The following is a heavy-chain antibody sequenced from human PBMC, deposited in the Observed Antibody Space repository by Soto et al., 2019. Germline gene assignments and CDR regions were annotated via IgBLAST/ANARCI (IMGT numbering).Heavy chain of an antibody. Sequence: GGSLRLSCAASGFTFSSYAMHWVRQAPGKGLEWVAVISYDGSNKYYADSVKGRFTISRDNSKNTLYLQMNSLRAEDTAGYYCARDGEDIVVVPAATYYYYYGMDVWGQGTTVTVSS. CDR3: ARDGEDIVVVPAATYYYYYGMDV. J-gene: IGHJ6*02. D-gene: IGHD2-2*01. CDR1: GFTFSSYA. V-gene: IGHV3-30-3*01. CDR2: ISYDGSNK.